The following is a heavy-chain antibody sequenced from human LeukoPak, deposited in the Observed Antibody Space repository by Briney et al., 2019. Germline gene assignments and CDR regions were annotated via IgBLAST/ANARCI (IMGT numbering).Heavy chain of an antibody. CDR2: IYYSGST. CDR3: ASYYYGSGNYNWFDP. J-gene: IGHJ5*02. D-gene: IGHD3-10*01. Sequence: SETLSLTCTVSGGSISSGDYYWSWIRQPPGKGLEWIGYIYYSGSTYYNPSLKSRVTISVDTSKNQFSLKLSSVTAADTAVYYCASYYYGSGNYNWFDPWGQGTLVTVSS. V-gene: IGHV4-30-4*01. CDR1: GGSISSGDYY.